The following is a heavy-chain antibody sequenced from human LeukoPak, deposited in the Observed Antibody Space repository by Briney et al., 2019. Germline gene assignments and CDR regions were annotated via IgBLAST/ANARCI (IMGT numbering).Heavy chain of an antibody. CDR3: ERQSGDYASNNWFDP. V-gene: IGHV4-59*08. D-gene: IGHD4-17*01. Sequence: MPSETLSLTCTVSGGSISSYYWSWIRQPPGKGLEWIGYIYYSGSTNYNPSLKSRVTISVDTSKNQFSLKLTSVTAADTAVYYCERQSGDYASNNWFDPWGQGTLVTVSS. CDR2: IYYSGST. CDR1: GGSISSYY. J-gene: IGHJ5*02.